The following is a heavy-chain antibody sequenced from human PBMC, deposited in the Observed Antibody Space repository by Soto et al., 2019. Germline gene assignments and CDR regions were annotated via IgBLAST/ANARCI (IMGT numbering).Heavy chain of an antibody. CDR3: AKATGYSSSWYYFDY. CDR1: GFTFSSYA. V-gene: IGHV3-23*01. D-gene: IGHD6-13*01. CDR2: ISGSGGST. J-gene: IGHJ4*02. Sequence: GGSLRLSCAASGFTFSSYAMSWVRQAPGKGLEWVSAISGSGGSTYYADSVKGRFTISRDNSKNTLYLQMNSLRAEDTAVYYCAKATGYSSSWYYFDYWGQGTLVTVSS.